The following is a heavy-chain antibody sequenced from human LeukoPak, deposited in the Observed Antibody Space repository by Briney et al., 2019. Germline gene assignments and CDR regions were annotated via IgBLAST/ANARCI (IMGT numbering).Heavy chain of an antibody. CDR1: GYSFTSYW. CDR3: ARHIAAAAPFDY. Sequence: RGESPKISCKGSGYSFTSYWISWVRQMPGKGLEWMGRIDPSDSYTNYSPSFQSHVTISADKSITTSYLQWSSLKASYTAMYYCARHIAAAAPFDYWGQGTLVTVSS. CDR2: IDPSDSYT. J-gene: IGHJ4*02. D-gene: IGHD6-13*01. V-gene: IGHV5-10-1*01.